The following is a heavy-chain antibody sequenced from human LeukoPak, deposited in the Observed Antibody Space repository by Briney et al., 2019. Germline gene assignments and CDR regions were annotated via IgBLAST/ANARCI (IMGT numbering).Heavy chain of an antibody. V-gene: IGHV4-30-2*05. CDR2: IYHSGST. D-gene: IGHD5-12*01. CDR3: AGVGNGGYGGFDY. CDR1: GGSISCGGYS. J-gene: IGHJ4*02. Sequence: PSETLSLTCAVSGGSISCGGYSWSWIRQPPGKGLEWIGYIYHSGSTYYNPSLKSRVTISVDSSKSQFSLNLSSVTASDTAVYYCAGVGNGGYGGFDYWGQGTLVTVSS.